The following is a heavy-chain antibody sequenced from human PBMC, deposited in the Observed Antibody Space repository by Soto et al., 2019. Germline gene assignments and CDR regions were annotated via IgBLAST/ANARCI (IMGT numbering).Heavy chain of an antibody. CDR3: ARVEVNDYFDY. J-gene: IGHJ4*02. D-gene: IGHD1-1*01. CDR2: IHSGGST. Sequence: WVRQAPGKGLEWVSVIHSGGSTYYADSVKGRFTISRDNSKNTLYLQMNSLRAEDTAVYYCARVEVNDYFDYWGQGTLVTVSS. V-gene: IGHV3-53*01.